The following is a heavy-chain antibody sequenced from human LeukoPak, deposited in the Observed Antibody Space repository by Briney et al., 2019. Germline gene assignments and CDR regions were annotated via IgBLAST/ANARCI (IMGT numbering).Heavy chain of an antibody. CDR2: ISGSGGST. D-gene: IGHD5-24*01. Sequence: PGGSLRLSCAASGFTFSSYAMSWVRQAPGKGLDWVSAISGSGGSTYYADSVKGRFTISRDNSKNTLYLQMNSLRAEDTAVYYCANTGMRRWLQFLDYWGQGTLVTVSS. J-gene: IGHJ4*02. V-gene: IGHV3-23*01. CDR3: ANTGMRRWLQFLDY. CDR1: GFTFSSYA.